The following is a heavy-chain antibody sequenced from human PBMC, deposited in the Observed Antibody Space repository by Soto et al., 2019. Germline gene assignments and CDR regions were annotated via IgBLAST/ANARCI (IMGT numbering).Heavy chain of an antibody. V-gene: IGHV3-74*01. CDR2: INSDGSST. Sequence: EVQLVESGGGLVQPGGSLRLSCAASGFTFSSYWMHWVLQAPGKGLEWVSRINSDGSSTSYADSVKGRFTISRDNAKNTVYLQMNSLRAEDTAVYYCTRGRWELLPFDCRGQGTLVTVSS. CDR1: GFTFSSYW. CDR3: TRGRWELLPFDC. J-gene: IGHJ4*02. D-gene: IGHD1-26*01.